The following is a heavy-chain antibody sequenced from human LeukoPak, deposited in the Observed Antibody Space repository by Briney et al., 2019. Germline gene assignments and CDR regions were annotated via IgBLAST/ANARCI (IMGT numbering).Heavy chain of an antibody. CDR3: AKDREMATSGGLDY. J-gene: IGHJ4*02. V-gene: IGHV3-30*18. CDR2: ISYDGSNK. CDR1: GFTFDDYG. Sequence: GGSLRLSCAASGFTFDDYGMSWVRQAPGKGLEWVAVISYDGSNKYYADSVKGRFTISRDNSKNTLYLQMNSLRAEDTAVYYCAKDREMATSGGLDYWGQGTLVTVSS. D-gene: IGHD5-24*01.